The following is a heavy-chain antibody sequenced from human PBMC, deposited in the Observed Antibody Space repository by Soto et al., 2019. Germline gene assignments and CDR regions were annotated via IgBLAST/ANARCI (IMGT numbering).Heavy chain of an antibody. J-gene: IGHJ6*02. CDR1: GYTLTELS. V-gene: IGHV1-24*01. CDR2: FDPEDGET. Sequence: ASVKVSCKVSGYTLTELSMHWVRQAPGKGLEWMGGFDPEDGETIYAQKFQGRVTMTEDTSTDTAYMELSSLRSEDTAVYYCAREKDQFEDIVVVPGPLYVWGQGTTVTVSS. CDR3: AREKDQFEDIVVVPGPLYV. D-gene: IGHD2-2*01.